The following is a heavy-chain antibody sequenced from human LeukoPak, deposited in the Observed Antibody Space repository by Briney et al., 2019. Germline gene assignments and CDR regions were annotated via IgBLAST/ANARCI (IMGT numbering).Heavy chain of an antibody. Sequence: GESLKISCQGSGYNFPIYWIGWVRQMPGQGLEWMGIIYPDDSNTIYGPSFQGQVTISADKSINTAYLEWSSLKASDTAIYYCARQGAAGKYYYYYMDVWGKGTTVTASS. D-gene: IGHD6-13*01. CDR1: GYNFPIYW. V-gene: IGHV5-51*01. CDR2: IYPDDSNT. CDR3: ARQGAAGKYYYYYMDV. J-gene: IGHJ6*03.